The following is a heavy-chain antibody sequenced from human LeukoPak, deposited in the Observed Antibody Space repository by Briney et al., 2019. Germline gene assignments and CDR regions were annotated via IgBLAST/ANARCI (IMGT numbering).Heavy chain of an antibody. CDR2: IYYSGST. CDR3: ARALYSSSGVYYYYMDV. Sequence: SETLSLTCTVSGGSISSYYWSWIRQPPGKGLEWIGYIYYSGSTNYNPSLKSRVTISVHTSKNQFSLKLNSVTAADTAVYYCARALYSSSGVYYYYMDVWGKGTTVTVS. CDR1: GGSISSYY. J-gene: IGHJ6*03. V-gene: IGHV4-59*01. D-gene: IGHD6-13*01.